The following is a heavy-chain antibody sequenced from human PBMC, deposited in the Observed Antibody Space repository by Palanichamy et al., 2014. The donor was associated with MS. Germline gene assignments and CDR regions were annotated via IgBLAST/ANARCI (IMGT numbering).Heavy chain of an antibody. CDR1: GFTVSSNY. CDR3: ARGRWEQRNNNAFDI. V-gene: IGHV3-53*02. CDR2: IYSGGST. Sequence: EVQLVETGGGLIQPGGSLRLSCAASGFTVSSNYMSWVRQAPGKGLEWVSVIYSGGSTYYADSVKGRFTISRDNSKNTLYLQMNSLRAEDTAVYYCARGRWEQRNNNAFDIWGQGTMVTVSS. J-gene: IGHJ3*02. D-gene: IGHD1-26*01.